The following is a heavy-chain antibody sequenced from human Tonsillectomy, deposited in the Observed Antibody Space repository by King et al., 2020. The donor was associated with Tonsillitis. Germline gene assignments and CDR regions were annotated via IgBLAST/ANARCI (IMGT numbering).Heavy chain of an antibody. J-gene: IGHJ6*02. CDR1: GFTFSIYS. D-gene: IGHD3-3*01. V-gene: IGHV3-21*01. Sequence: VQLVESGGGLVKPGGSLRLSCAASGFTFSIYSMNWVRQAPGKGLEWVSSISSSSSYIYYATSVTCRFTISRENAQNSLYLQMNSLRAEDTAVYYCARRYYDFAGESDWGQGTTVTVSS. CDR3: ARRYYDFAGESD. CDR2: ISSSSSYI.